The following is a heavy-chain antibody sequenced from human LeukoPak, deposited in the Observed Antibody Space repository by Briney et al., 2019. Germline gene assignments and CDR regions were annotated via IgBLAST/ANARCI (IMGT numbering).Heavy chain of an antibody. Sequence: SVKVSCKASGGTFSSYAISWVRQAPGQGLEWMGGIIPIFGTANYAQKFQGRVTITADESTSTAYMELSSLRSEDTAVYYYARGGFGYCTNGVCYSGWFDPWGQGTLVTVSS. J-gene: IGHJ5*02. V-gene: IGHV1-69*13. CDR1: GGTFSSYA. CDR3: ARGGFGYCTNGVCYSGWFDP. D-gene: IGHD2-8*01. CDR2: IIPIFGTA.